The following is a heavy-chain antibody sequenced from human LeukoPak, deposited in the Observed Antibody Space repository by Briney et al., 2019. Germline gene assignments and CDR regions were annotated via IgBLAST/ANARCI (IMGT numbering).Heavy chain of an antibody. Sequence: GGSLRLSCTVSGFTVSSNSMSWVRQAPGKGLEWVSFIYSDNTHYSDSVKGRFTISRDNSKNTLYLQMNSLRAEDTAVYYCAKVGKSDRNNFFTTKEKQLDYWGQGTLLTVSS. CDR1: GFTVSSNS. J-gene: IGHJ4*02. CDR2: IYSDNT. D-gene: IGHD1/OR15-1a*01. V-gene: IGHV3-66*03. CDR3: AKVGKSDRNNFFTTKEKQLDY.